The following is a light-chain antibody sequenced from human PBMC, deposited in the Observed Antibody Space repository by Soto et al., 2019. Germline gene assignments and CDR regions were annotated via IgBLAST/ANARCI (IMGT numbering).Light chain of an antibody. CDR2: EVS. CDR3: SSYTNISTLEGV. Sequence: QSALTPPASVSGSPGQSITISCTGTSSDVGTYKYVSWYQQYPGKAPKLMIYEVSNRPSGVSNRFSGSKSGNTASLTISGLQAEYEADYYCSSYTNISTLEGVFGTGTKLTVL. CDR1: SSDVGTYKY. J-gene: IGLJ1*01. V-gene: IGLV2-14*01.